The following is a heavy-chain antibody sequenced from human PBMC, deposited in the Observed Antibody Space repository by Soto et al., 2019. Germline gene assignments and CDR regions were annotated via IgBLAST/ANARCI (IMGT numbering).Heavy chain of an antibody. CDR3: ARQVVDGTVAGAGSYDY. Sequence: SETLSLTCTFSGGSISSGGYYWSWIRQHPGKGLEWIGYIYYSGSTYYNPSLKSRVTISVDKSKNQFSLKLSSVTAADTAAYYCARQVVDGTVAGAGSYDYWGQGTLVTVSS. J-gene: IGHJ4*02. V-gene: IGHV4-31*03. CDR2: IYYSGST. D-gene: IGHD3-10*01. CDR1: GGSISSGGYY.